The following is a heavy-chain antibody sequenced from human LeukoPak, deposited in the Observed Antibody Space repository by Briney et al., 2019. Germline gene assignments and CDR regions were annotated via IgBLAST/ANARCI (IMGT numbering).Heavy chain of an antibody. CDR1: GFSFSSFW. Sequence: GGSLRLSCAASGFSFSSFWMHWVRQAPGKGLVWVSGIKSDGAGTSYVDSVKGRFTISRDNSRNTLYLQMNSLRAEDTAVYYCAKTDRTGALGRFRMRSDAFDIWGQGTMVTVSS. D-gene: IGHD3-3*01. CDR2: IKSDGAGT. J-gene: IGHJ3*02. CDR3: AKTDRTGALGRFRMRSDAFDI. V-gene: IGHV3-74*01.